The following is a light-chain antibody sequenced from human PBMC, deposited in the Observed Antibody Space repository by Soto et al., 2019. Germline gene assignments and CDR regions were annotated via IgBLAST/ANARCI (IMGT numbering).Light chain of an antibody. CDR2: GAS. CDR3: QQYNDWPQT. J-gene: IGKJ1*01. CDR1: QSVSTN. V-gene: IGKV3-15*01. Sequence: EIVMTASPGTLSFSPGEKNTLSCRASQSVSTNLAWYQQIPGQAPRLLIYGASTRATGIPARFSGSGSGTEFTLAISSLQSEDFAVYYCQQYNDWPQTFGLGTKVDIK.